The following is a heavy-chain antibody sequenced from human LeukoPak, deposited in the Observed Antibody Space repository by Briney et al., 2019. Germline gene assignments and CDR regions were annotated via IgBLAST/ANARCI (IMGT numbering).Heavy chain of an antibody. J-gene: IGHJ4*02. D-gene: IGHD2-2*01. V-gene: IGHV1-2*02. CDR3: ARDLTIVVVPAAHGY. Sequence: ASVKVSCKASGYTFTSYGISWVRQAPGQGLEWMGWINPNSGGTNYAQKFQGRVTMTRDTSISTAYMELSRLRSDDTAVYYCARDLTIVVVPAAHGYWGQGTLVTVSS. CDR1: GYTFTSYG. CDR2: INPNSGGT.